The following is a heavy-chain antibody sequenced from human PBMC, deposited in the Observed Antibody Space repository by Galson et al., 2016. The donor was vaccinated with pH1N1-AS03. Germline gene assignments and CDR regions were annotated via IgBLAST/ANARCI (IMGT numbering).Heavy chain of an antibody. CDR1: GYTFTNYF. J-gene: IGHJ4*02. Sequence: SVKVSCKASGYTFTNYFMHWVRQAPGQGLEWMGVINPSGGTTRYAQKFQGRVTMTRDTSTSTVYMELSRLRSADTAVYYCARTPAEMAKISVDYWGQGTLVTVSS. CDR2: INPSGGTT. D-gene: IGHD5-24*01. CDR3: ARTPAEMAKISVDY. V-gene: IGHV1-46*01.